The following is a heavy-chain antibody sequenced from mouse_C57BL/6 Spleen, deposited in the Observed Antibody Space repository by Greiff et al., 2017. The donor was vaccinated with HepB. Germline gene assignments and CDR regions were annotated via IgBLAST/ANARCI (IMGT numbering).Heavy chain of an antibody. D-gene: IGHD2-14*01. CDR1: GYTFTSYT. CDR3: ARSGNAYDWYFDV. Sequence: QVQLLQSGAELARPGASVKMSCKASGYTFTSYTMHWVKQRPGQGLEWIGYINPSSGYTKYNQKFKDKATLTADKSSSTAYMQQSSLTSEDSAVYYCARSGNAYDWYFDVWGTGTTVTVSS. CDR2: INPSSGYT. J-gene: IGHJ1*03. V-gene: IGHV1-4*01.